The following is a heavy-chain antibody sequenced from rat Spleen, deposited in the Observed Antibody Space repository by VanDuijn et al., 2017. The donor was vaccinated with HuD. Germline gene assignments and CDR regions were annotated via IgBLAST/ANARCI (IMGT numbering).Heavy chain of an antibody. Sequence: EVQLVESGGGLVQPGRSMKLSCAASGFTFSHYDMAWVRQAPKKGLEWVAYISYDGSNTYYRDAVKGRFTISRDNAKSTLYLQMDSLRSEDTASYYCARSLTTVAVYWGQGVMVTVSS. CDR2: ISYDGSNT. D-gene: IGHD1-8*01. V-gene: IGHV5-22*01. CDR3: ARSLTTVAVY. CDR1: GFTFSHYD. J-gene: IGHJ2*01.